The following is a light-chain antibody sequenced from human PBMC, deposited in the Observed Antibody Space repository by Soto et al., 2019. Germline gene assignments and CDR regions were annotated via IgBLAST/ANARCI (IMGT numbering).Light chain of an antibody. CDR1: SSNIGSNY. CDR3: AAWDESLSGPNYV. J-gene: IGLJ1*01. Sequence: QSVLTQPPSASGTPGQRVTISCSGSSSNIGSNYVYWYQQLPGTAPKLLIYRNNQRPSGVPDRFSGSKSGTSASLAISGLRSEDEADYYCAAWDESLSGPNYVFGTGTKVTVL. V-gene: IGLV1-47*01. CDR2: RNN.